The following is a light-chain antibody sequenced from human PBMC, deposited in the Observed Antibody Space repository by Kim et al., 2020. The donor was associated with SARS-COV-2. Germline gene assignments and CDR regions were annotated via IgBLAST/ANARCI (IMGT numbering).Light chain of an antibody. CDR2: DVS. V-gene: IGLV2-11*01. Sequence: PGPSVTISRTGTSSDVGGYHYVPWYQQHPGKAPKLMIYDVSERPSGVPDRFSGSKSGNTASLTISGLQPKDEADYYCFSYAGSYVVFGGGTQLTVL. CDR1: SSDVGGYHY. CDR3: FSYAGSYVV. J-gene: IGLJ2*01.